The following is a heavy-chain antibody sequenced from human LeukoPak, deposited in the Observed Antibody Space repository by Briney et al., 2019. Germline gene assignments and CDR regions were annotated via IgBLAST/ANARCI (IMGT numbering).Heavy chain of an antibody. CDR1: GFTFDDYT. J-gene: IGHJ3*02. D-gene: IGHD1-26*01. Sequence: GGSLRLSCAASGFTFDDYTMHWVRQAPGKGLEWVSLISWDGGSTYYADSVKGRFTISRDNSKNSLYLQMNSLRTEDTALYYCAKDDSGSYYGDAFDIWGQGTMVTASS. V-gene: IGHV3-43*01. CDR2: ISWDGGST. CDR3: AKDDSGSYYGDAFDI.